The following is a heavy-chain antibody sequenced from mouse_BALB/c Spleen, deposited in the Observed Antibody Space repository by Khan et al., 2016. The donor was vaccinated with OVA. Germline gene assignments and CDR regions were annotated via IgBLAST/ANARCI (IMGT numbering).Heavy chain of an antibody. CDR2: IYYSGTV. V-gene: IGHV3-5*02. CDR3: ARDYGSLYWYFDV. Sequence: EVPLQESGPGLVKPSQTVSLTCTVTGISITSGNYRWSWIRQFPGNTLEWIGNIYYSGTVTYNPSLTSRTTITRDTSKNQFFLEMNSLTAEDTATDYCARDYGSLYWYFDVWGAGTTVTVAS. CDR1: GISITSGNYR. D-gene: IGHD1-1*01. J-gene: IGHJ1*01.